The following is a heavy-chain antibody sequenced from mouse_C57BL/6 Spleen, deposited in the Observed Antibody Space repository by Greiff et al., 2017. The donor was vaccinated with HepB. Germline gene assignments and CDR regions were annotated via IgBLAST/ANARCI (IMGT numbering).Heavy chain of an antibody. Sequence: QVHVKQSGPELVKPGASVKISCKASGYAFSSSWMNWVKQRPGKGLEWIGRIYPGDGDTNYNGKFKGKATLTADKSSSTAYMQLSSLTSEDSAVYFCARGVYDGFYFDYWGQGTTLTVSS. D-gene: IGHD2-3*01. V-gene: IGHV1-82*01. CDR2: IYPGDGDT. CDR3: ARGVYDGFYFDY. J-gene: IGHJ2*01. CDR1: GYAFSSSW.